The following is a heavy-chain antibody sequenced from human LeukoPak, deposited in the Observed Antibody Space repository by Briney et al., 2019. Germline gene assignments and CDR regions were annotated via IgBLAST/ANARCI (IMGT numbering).Heavy chain of an antibody. CDR3: ARVWGFGYYYYYMDV. CDR2: IYYSGST. D-gene: IGHD3-3*01. Sequence: SETLSLTCTVSGGSISSYYWSWIRQPPGKGLEWIGYIYYSGSTNYNPSLKSRVTISVDTSKNQFSLKLSSVTAADTAVYYCARVWGFGYYYYYMDVWGKGTTVTVSS. CDR1: GGSISSYY. J-gene: IGHJ6*03. V-gene: IGHV4-59*12.